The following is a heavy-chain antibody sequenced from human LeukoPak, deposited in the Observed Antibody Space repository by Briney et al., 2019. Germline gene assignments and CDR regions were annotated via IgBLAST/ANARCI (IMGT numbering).Heavy chain of an antibody. CDR3: ARVIAAAFNNWFDP. CDR2: MNPNSGNT. CDR1: GYTFTSYD. V-gene: IGHV1-8*01. Sequence: GASVKVSCKASGYTFTSYDINWVRQATGQGLEWMGWMNPNSGNTGYAQKFQGRVTMTRNTSISTAYTELSSLRSEDTAVYYCARVIAAAFNNWFDPWGQGTLVTVSS. D-gene: IGHD6-13*01. J-gene: IGHJ5*02.